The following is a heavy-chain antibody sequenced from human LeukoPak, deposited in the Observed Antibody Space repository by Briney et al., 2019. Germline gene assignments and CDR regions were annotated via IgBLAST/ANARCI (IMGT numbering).Heavy chain of an antibody. J-gene: IGHJ4*02. CDR2: IYYSGST. CDR3: ARLSNIAVAYFDY. V-gene: IGHV4-39*01. CDR1: GGSISSGSYY. D-gene: IGHD6-19*01. Sequence: SETLSLTCTVSGGSISSGSYYWGWIRQPPGKGLEWIGSIYYSGSTYYNPSLKSRVTISVDTSKNQFSLKLSSVTAADTAVYYCARLSNIAVAYFDYWGQGTLVTVSS.